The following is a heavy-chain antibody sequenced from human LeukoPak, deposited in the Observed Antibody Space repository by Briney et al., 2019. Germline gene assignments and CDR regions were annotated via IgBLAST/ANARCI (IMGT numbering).Heavy chain of an antibody. Sequence: GASVKVSCKASGYIFTGHFIHWVRQAPGQGLEWMGWMNPNSGNTGYAQKFQGRVTMTRNTSISTAYMELSSLRSEDTAVYYCAREMGAAAGPNWFDPWGQGTLVTVSS. D-gene: IGHD6-13*01. J-gene: IGHJ5*02. V-gene: IGHV1-8*02. CDR1: GYIFTGHF. CDR3: AREMGAAAGPNWFDP. CDR2: MNPNSGNT.